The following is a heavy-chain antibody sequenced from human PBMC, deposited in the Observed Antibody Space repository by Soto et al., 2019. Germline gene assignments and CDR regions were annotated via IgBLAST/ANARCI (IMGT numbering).Heavy chain of an antibody. Sequence: SETLSLTCAVYGGSFSGYYWSWIRQPPGKGLEWIGEINHSGSTNYNPSLKSRVTISVDTSKNQFSLKLSSVTAADTAVYYCAREGLYDIPGYWGQGTLVTVSS. J-gene: IGHJ4*02. D-gene: IGHD3-9*01. V-gene: IGHV4-34*01. CDR3: AREGLYDIPGY. CDR2: INHSGST. CDR1: GGSFSGYY.